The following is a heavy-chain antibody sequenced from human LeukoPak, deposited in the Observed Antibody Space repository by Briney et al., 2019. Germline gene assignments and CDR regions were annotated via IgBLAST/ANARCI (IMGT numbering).Heavy chain of an antibody. CDR2: ISSSGSTI. Sequence: GGSLRLSCAASGFTFSSYEMNWVRQAPGKGPEWVSYISSSGSTIYYADSVKGRFTISRDNAKNSLYLQMNSLRAEDTAVYYCARAGYCSGGSCYYMSFGMDVWGKGTTVTVSS. D-gene: IGHD2-15*01. V-gene: IGHV3-48*03. CDR3: ARAGYCSGGSCYYMSFGMDV. J-gene: IGHJ6*04. CDR1: GFTFSSYE.